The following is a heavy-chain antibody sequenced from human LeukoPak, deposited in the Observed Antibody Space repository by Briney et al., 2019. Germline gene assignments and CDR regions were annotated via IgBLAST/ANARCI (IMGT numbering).Heavy chain of an antibody. CDR1: GFTFSSYA. Sequence: GGSVRLSCAASGFTFSSYAMSWVRQAPGEGLEWVSAISGSGGSTYYADSVKGRFTISRDNSKNTLYLQMNSLRAEDTAVYYCAKELRRTINPNWFDPWGQGTLVTVSS. CDR2: ISGSGGST. V-gene: IGHV3-23*01. D-gene: IGHD2-2*01. CDR3: AKELRRTINPNWFDP. J-gene: IGHJ5*02.